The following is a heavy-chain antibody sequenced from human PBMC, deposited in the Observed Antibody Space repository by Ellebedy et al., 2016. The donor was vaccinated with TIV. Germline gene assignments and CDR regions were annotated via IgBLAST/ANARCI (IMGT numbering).Heavy chain of an antibody. CDR3: AAAVLEWLIGDY. Sequence: PGGSLRLSCAASGFTFSTYWMHWVRQAPGKGLVWVSRINSDGGSTSYADSVKGRFTISRDNSKNTLYLQMNSLRAEDTAVYYCAAAVLEWLIGDYWGQGTLVTVSS. J-gene: IGHJ4*02. D-gene: IGHD3-3*01. CDR1: GFTFSTYW. CDR2: INSDGGST. V-gene: IGHV3-74*01.